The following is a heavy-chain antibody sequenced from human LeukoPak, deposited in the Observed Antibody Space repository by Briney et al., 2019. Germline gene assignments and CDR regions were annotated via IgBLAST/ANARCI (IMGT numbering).Heavy chain of an antibody. V-gene: IGHV3-9*01. Sequence: GGSLRLSCAASGFTFGDYAMHWVRQAPGKGLECVSGISWNRGSIGYADSVKGRFTISRDNAKNSLYLQMNSLRAEDTALYYCAKARYCSSTSCTRSFDYWGQGTLVTVSS. J-gene: IGHJ4*02. CDR1: GFTFGDYA. CDR3: AKARYCSSTSCTRSFDY. D-gene: IGHD2-2*01. CDR2: ISWNRGSI.